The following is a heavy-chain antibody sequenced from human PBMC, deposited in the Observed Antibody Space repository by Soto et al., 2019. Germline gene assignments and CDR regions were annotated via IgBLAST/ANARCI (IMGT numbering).Heavy chain of an antibody. Sequence: GGSLRLSCAASGFTFSSYWMSWVRQAPGKGLEWVANIKQDGSEKYYVDSVKGRFTISRDNAKNSLYLQMNSLRAEDTAVYYCARDRYCSSTSCSRGRYYYYMDVWGKGTTVTVSS. CDR1: GFTFSSYW. CDR3: ARDRYCSSTSCSRGRYYYYMDV. CDR2: IKQDGSEK. V-gene: IGHV3-7*01. J-gene: IGHJ6*03. D-gene: IGHD2-2*01.